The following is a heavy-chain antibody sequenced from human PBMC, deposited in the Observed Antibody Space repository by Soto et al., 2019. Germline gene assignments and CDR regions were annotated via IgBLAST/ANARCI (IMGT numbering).Heavy chain of an antibody. Sequence: SVGFGGRWISKPQGKGLEWIGYIYYSGSTNYNPSLKSRVTISVDTSKSQFSLKLSSVTAADTAVYYCAVGAGYCSGGSCYDYWGKGTLVTVTS. J-gene: IGHJ4*02. CDR1: SVGFG. V-gene: IGHV4-61*08. D-gene: IGHD2-15*01. CDR3: AVGAGYCSGGSCYDY. CDR2: IYYSGST.